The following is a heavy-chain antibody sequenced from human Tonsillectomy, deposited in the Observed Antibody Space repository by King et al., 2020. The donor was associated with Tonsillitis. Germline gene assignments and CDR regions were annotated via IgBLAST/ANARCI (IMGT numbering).Heavy chain of an antibody. CDR1: GGSFSGYY. Sequence: HVQLQQWGAGLLKPSETLSLTCAVYGGSFSGYYWSWIRQPPGKGLEWIGEINHSGSTNYNPSLKSRVTISVDTSKNQFSLKLSSVTAADTAVYYCARFGPRGPRRDSFRFWFDYWGQGTLVTVSS. CDR2: INHSGST. J-gene: IGHJ4*02. CDR3: ARFGPRGPRRDSFRFWFDY. D-gene: IGHD3-16*01. V-gene: IGHV4-34*01.